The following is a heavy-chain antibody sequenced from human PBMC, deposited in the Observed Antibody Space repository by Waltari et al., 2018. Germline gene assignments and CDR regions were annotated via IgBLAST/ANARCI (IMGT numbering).Heavy chain of an antibody. D-gene: IGHD3-16*02. CDR2: IRYDGSNK. CDR1: GFTFSSYG. V-gene: IGHV3-30*02. Sequence: QVQLVESGGGVVQPGGSLRLSCAASGFTFSSYGMHWVRQAPGKGLEWVAFIRYDGSNKYYADSVKGRFTISRDNSKNTLYLQMNSLRAEDTAVYYCAKGHLGELSLYYFDYWGQGTLVTVSS. CDR3: AKGHLGELSLYYFDY. J-gene: IGHJ4*02.